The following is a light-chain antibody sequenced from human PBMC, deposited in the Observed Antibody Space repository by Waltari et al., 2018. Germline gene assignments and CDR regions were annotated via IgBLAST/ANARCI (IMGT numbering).Light chain of an antibody. J-gene: IGKJ2*01. CDR1: QSLVHSDGNTY. V-gene: IGKV2-30*02. CDR2: KVS. Sequence: DVVMTQSPLSLPVIFGQPASISCRSSQSLVHSDGNTYLNWFQQRPGQSPRRLIYKVSNRDSGVPDRFGGSGSGTDFTLKISRVEAEDVGVYYCMQGTHWPRTFGQGTKLEIK. CDR3: MQGTHWPRT.